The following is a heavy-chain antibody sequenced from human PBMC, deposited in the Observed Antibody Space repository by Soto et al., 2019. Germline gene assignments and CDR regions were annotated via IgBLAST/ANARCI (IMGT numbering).Heavy chain of an antibody. CDR1: GFSFSAAW. Sequence: GGSLRLSCAASGFSFSAAWMSWVRQAPGKGLEWVANIKGDGSAKYYVDSVKGRFTISRDNAKNSLYLQMNSLRAEDTAVYYCARGAADFDYWGQGTLVTVSS. V-gene: IGHV3-7*01. CDR3: ARGAADFDY. CDR2: IKGDGSAK. D-gene: IGHD2-15*01. J-gene: IGHJ4*02.